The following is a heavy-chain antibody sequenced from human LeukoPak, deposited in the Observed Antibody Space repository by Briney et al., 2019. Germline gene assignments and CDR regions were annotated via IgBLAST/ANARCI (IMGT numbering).Heavy chain of an antibody. CDR1: GFTFSSYS. D-gene: IGHD2-2*02. CDR2: ISSSSSYI. V-gene: IGHV3-21*01. J-gene: IGHJ4*02. Sequence: PGGSLRLSCAASGFTFSSYSMNWVRQAPGKGLEWVSSISSSSSYIYYADSVKGRFTISRDNAKNSLYLQMNSLRAEDTAVYYCARSGVCSSTSCYTQLAKRLVDYWGQGTLVTVSS. CDR3: ARSGVCSSTSCYTQLAKRLVDY.